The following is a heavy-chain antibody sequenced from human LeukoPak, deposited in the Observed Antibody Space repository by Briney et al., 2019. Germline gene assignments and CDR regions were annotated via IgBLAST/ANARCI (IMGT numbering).Heavy chain of an antibody. J-gene: IGHJ4*02. CDR1: GFTFSSYE. CDR3: ARDAGDGYNPGYFDY. CDR2: ISSSGSTI. D-gene: IGHD5-24*01. V-gene: IGHV3-48*03. Sequence: GGSLRLSCAASGFTFSSYEMNWVRQAPGKGLEWVSYISSSGSTIYYADSVKGRFTISRDNAKNSLYLQMNSLRAEDTAVYYCARDAGDGYNPGYFDYWGQGTLVTVSS.